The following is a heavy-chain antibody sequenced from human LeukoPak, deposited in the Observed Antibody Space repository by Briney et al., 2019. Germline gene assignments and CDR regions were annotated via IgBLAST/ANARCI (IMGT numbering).Heavy chain of an antibody. J-gene: IGHJ4*02. CDR3: ASRRDGYNYY. D-gene: IGHD5-24*01. CDR1: GGSISSGGYS. V-gene: IGHV4-31*03. Sequence: PSETLSLTCTVSGGSISSGGYSWSWIRQHPGKGLEWIGYIYYSGSTYYNPSLKSRVTISVDTSKNQFSLKLSSVTAADTAVYYCASRRDGYNYYWGQGTLVTVSS. CDR2: IYYSGST.